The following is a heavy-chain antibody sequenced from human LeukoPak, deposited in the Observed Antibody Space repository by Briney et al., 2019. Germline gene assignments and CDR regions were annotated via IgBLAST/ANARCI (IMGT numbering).Heavy chain of an antibody. V-gene: IGHV3-21*01. D-gene: IGHD6-13*01. J-gene: IGHJ5*02. Sequence: GGSLRLSCAASGFTFSSYSMNWVRQAPGKGLEWVSSISSSSSYIYYADSVKGRFTISRDNAKNSLYLQMNSLRAEDTAVYYCARDPLGYSSSWYWFDPWGQGTLVTVSS. CDR3: ARDPLGYSSSWYWFDP. CDR1: GFTFSSYS. CDR2: ISSSSSYI.